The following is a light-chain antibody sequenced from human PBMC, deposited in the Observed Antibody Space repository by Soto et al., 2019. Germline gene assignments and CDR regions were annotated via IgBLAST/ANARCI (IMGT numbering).Light chain of an antibody. CDR3: LQDYSLPHT. J-gene: IGKJ3*01. CDR1: QDIRND. CDR2: AAS. V-gene: IGKV1-6*01. Sequence: ASKMTQSQSSLSSSAGDRVTITCRASQDIRNDLVWYQQKPGKAPKLLIYAASSLQDGVPSRFSGSGSGTDFTLTVSSLQPEDFATYYCLQDYSLPHTFCHGANVDI.